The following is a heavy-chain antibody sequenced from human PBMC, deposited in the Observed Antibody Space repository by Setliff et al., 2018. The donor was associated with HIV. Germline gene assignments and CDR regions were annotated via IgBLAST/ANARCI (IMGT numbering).Heavy chain of an antibody. CDR1: GYSFTNKW. J-gene: IGHJ4*02. CDR3: ARGADYRDV. CDR2: IYPGDSQT. V-gene: IGHV5-51*01. Sequence: PGESLKISCVASGYSFTNKWIGWVRQTPGKGLEWMGIIYPGDSQTKYNPSLQGRVTISVDKSLRTAYLQWSSLKTSDTAFYFCARGADYRDVWGQGTLVTVSS. D-gene: IGHD4-17*01.